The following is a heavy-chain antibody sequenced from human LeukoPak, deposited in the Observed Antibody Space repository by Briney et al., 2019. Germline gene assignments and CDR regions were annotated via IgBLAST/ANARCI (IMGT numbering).Heavy chain of an antibody. CDR2: IYYSGDT. J-gene: IGHJ4*02. V-gene: IGHV4-39*01. D-gene: IGHD2-2*01. CDR3: ARSNNLAYCSRTSCYDFDY. CDR1: GGSISSSNYY. Sequence: SETLSLTCTVSGGSISSSNYYWGWIRQPPGKGLEWIGTIYYSGDTYYNPSLKSRVTISVDTSKNQFSLKLSSVTAADTAVYYCARSNNLAYCSRTSCYDFDYWGRGTLVTVSS.